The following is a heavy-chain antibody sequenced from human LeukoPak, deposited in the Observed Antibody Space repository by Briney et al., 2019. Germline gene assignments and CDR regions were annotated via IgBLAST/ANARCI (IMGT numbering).Heavy chain of an antibody. CDR1: GGSISSYY. D-gene: IGHD1-26*01. CDR3: ARTLDISWELSNYFDY. V-gene: IGHV4-59*01. J-gene: IGHJ4*02. CDR2: IYYSGST. Sequence: SETLSLTCTVSGGSISSYYWSWIRQPPGKGLEWIGYIYYSGSTNYNPSLKSRVTISVDTSKNQFSLKLSSVTAADTAVYYCARTLDISWELSNYFDYRGQGILVTVSS.